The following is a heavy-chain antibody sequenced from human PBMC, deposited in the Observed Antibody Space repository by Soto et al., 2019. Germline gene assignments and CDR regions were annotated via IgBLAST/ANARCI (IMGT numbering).Heavy chain of an antibody. D-gene: IGHD7-27*01. CDR1: GYTFTSYD. Sequence: QVQLVQSGAEVKKPGASVKVSCKAAGYTFTSYDINWVRQATGQGFEWMGWMNPNSGNTGYAQKFQGRVTMTRDTSISTAFLELSSLRSEDTAVYYCARGPRNWGVDYWGQGTLVTVSS. J-gene: IGHJ4*02. CDR2: MNPNSGNT. V-gene: IGHV1-8*01. CDR3: ARGPRNWGVDY.